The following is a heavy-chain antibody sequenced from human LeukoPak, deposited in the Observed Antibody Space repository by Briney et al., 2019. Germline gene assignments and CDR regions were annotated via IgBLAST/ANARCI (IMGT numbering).Heavy chain of an antibody. D-gene: IGHD5-18*01. Sequence: SETLSLTCTVSGGSISSYYWSWIRQPAGKGLEWIGRIYTSGSTNYNPSLKSRVTMSVDTSKNQFSLKLSSVTAADTAVYYCARVGYSYGHNWFDPWGQGTLVTVSS. CDR1: GGSISSYY. CDR3: ARVGYSYGHNWFDP. J-gene: IGHJ5*02. CDR2: IYTSGST. V-gene: IGHV4-4*07.